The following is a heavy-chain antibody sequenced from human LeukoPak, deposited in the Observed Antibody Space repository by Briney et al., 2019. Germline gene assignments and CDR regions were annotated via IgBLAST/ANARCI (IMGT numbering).Heavy chain of an antibody. D-gene: IGHD3-10*01. CDR1: GFTFSSYG. V-gene: IGHV3-23*01. Sequence: GGSLRLSCAASGFTFSSYGMSWVRQAPGKGLEWVSAIGGSGGSTYYADFVKGRFTISRDDSKNTLYVQMNSLRAEDTAVYYCAKGHYYGSGSLDYWGQGTLVTVSS. J-gene: IGHJ4*02. CDR2: IGGSGGST. CDR3: AKGHYYGSGSLDY.